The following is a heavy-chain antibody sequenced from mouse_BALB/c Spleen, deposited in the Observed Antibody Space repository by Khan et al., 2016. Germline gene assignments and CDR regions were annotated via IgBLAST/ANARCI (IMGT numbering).Heavy chain of an antibody. J-gene: IGHJ1*01. D-gene: IGHD2-4*01. CDR2: ARNKANGYTT. CDR3: VRDLSDDYYWYLDV. Sequence: EVELVESGGGLVQPGGSLRLSCTTSGFTFTDYYMSWVRQPPGEALEWLGFARNKANGYTTEYSASVKGRFTISRDNSQSILYLQMNTLRPEDSATYYCVRDLSDDYYWYLDVWGAGTTVTVSS. CDR1: GFTFTDYY. V-gene: IGHV7-3*02.